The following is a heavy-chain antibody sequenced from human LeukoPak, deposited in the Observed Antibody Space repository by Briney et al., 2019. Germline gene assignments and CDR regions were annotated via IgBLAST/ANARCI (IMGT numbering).Heavy chain of an antibody. CDR1: GFTFSGYA. Sequence: AGGSLRLSCAGSGFTFSGYAMSWVRQAPGKGLDWVSTISGSGDTTYYADSVKGRFAISRDNAKNTLDLQMNSLTAEDTAVYYCAKGSAYYDFYYMVVCGKGTTVTVSS. V-gene: IGHV3-23*01. J-gene: IGHJ6*03. CDR2: ISGSGDTT. CDR3: AKGSAYYDFYYMVV.